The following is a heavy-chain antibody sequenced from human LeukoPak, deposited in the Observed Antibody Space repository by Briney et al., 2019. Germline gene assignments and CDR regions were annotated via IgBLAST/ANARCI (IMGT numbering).Heavy chain of an antibody. CDR3: AKEEYYYDSSGYYSGYYYGMDV. V-gene: IGHV3-9*01. J-gene: IGHJ6*02. CDR2: ISWNSGSI. Sequence: GGSLRLSCAASGFTFDDYAMHWVRQAPEKGLEWVSGISWNSGSIGYADSVKGRFTISRDNAKNSLYLQMNSLRAEDTALYYCAKEEYYYDSSGYYSGYYYGMDVWGQGTTVTVSS. D-gene: IGHD3-22*01. CDR1: GFTFDDYA.